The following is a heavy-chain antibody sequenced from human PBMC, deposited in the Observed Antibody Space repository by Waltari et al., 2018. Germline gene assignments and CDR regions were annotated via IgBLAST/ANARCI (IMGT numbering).Heavy chain of an antibody. D-gene: IGHD3-3*01. V-gene: IGHV4-34*01. J-gene: IGHJ5*02. CDR2: IRHPGNT. CDR1: GASFSAYY. Sequence: QVQLQQWGAGLLKPSETLSLTCSVSGASFSAYYWGWVRHVPGKGLEWIGQIRHPGNTNINPSLQSRVAISIDTSRSQFSLRVFSVTAADTSLYFCTRGGNYDFWSHTPFVDPWGQGTQVTVSS. CDR3: TRGGNYDFWSHTPFVDP.